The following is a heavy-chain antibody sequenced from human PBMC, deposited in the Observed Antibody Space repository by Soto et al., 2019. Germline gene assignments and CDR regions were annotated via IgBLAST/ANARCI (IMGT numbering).Heavy chain of an antibody. CDR1: GGTFSNYA. CDR2: IIPFFGTP. D-gene: IGHD2-2*01. Sequence: QVQLVQSGAEVQKPGSSLKVSCTASGGTFSNYAFSWVRQAPGQGLEWMGGIIPFFGTPNYAQHFQGRVTITADNSTSTAYMELSSLRSEDTAVYDCAGGSCVTRYQHYYCALEVWGQGTTVTVSS. V-gene: IGHV1-69*06. CDR3: AGGSCVTRYQHYYCALEV. J-gene: IGHJ6*02.